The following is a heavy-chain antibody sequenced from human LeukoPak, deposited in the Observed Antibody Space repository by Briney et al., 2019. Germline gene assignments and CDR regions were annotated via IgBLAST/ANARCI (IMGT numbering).Heavy chain of an antibody. V-gene: IGHV3-11*01. CDR2: ISPSGSDI. Sequence: PGGSLRLSCTASGFTFRDLYMSWIRQAPGKGLEFVSYISPSGSDILYADSVKGRFTISRDNAENSVFLQMNNLRGEDTAVYHCVRTARGGDYWGQGTLVTVSS. J-gene: IGHJ4*02. CDR1: GFTFRDLY. D-gene: IGHD3-16*01. CDR3: VRTARGGDY.